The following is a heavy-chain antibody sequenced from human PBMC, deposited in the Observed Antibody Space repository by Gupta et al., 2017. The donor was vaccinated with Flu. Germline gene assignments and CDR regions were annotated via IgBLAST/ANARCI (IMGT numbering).Heavy chain of an antibody. V-gene: IGHV3-33*01. Sequence: QVQLVESGGGVVQPGRSLRLSCAASGFTFSSYGMHWVRQAPGKGLEWVAVIWYDGSNKYYADSVKGRFTISRDNSKNTLYLQMNSLRAEDTAVYYCARDPRFLSPDDAFDIWGQGTMVTVSS. J-gene: IGHJ3*02. D-gene: IGHD3-3*01. CDR2: IWYDGSNK. CDR3: ARDPRFLSPDDAFDI. CDR1: GFTFSSYG.